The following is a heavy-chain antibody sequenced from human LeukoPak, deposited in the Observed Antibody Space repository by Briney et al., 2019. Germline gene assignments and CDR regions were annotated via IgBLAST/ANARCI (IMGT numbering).Heavy chain of an antibody. CDR2: ISSDASNK. J-gene: IGHJ6*02. CDR1: GFSFNTYA. D-gene: IGHD3-10*01. V-gene: IGHV3-30-3*01. Sequence: QPGGSLRLSCAASGFSFNTYAMHWVRQAPGKGLEWVALISSDASNKYYADSVKGRFTISRDNSKNTVYMQMNSLRAEDTAVYYCARDACRHYYGSGNYCNLYYYGMDVWGQGTTVTVSS. CDR3: ARDACRHYYGSGNYCNLYYYGMDV.